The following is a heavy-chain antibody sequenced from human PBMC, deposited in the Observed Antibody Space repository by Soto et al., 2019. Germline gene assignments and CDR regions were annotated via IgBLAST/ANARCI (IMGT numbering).Heavy chain of an antibody. CDR3: ARDTYSGYDFGL. J-gene: IGHJ5*02. CDR2: IPSRGRP. V-gene: IGHV4-30-4*01. CDR1: GASVAGGSYY. Sequence: QVQLRESGPGLVKPSQTLSLTCSVSGASVAGGSYYWSWVRQPPGKGVEWIGYIPSRGRPFYNPSLTSRSTISAETSKNQLSLQLTSVTAADTAVYYCARDTYSGYDFGLWGQGTLVTVSS. D-gene: IGHD5-12*01.